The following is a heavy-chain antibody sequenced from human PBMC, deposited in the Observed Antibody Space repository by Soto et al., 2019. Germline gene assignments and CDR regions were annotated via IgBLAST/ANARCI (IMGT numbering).Heavy chain of an antibody. V-gene: IGHV3-48*02. D-gene: IGHD1-26*01. J-gene: IGHJ4*02. Sequence: EVQLVESGGGLVQPGGSLRLSCAASGFTFSRSNMNWVRQAPGKGLEWVAYITSSSSTIYYADSVKGRFTISRDNAKDSLYLQMNSLRDEDTAVYYCASSGSYRFDYWSQGTLVTVSS. CDR1: GFTFSRSN. CDR3: ASSGSYRFDY. CDR2: ITSSSSTI.